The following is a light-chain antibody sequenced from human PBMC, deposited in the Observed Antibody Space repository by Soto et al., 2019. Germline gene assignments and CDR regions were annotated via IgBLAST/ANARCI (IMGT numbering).Light chain of an antibody. CDR2: GNN. CDR1: SSNIGAGYD. J-gene: IGLJ2*01. V-gene: IGLV1-40*01. Sequence: QSAVTQPPSVSGAPGQRVTISCTGSSSNIGAGYDVHWYQQLPGTAPKLLIYGNNNRPSGVPDRFSGSRSDTSASLAITGLQAEDEADYYCQSYDNSLKVVFGGGTKLTVL. CDR3: QSYDNSLKVV.